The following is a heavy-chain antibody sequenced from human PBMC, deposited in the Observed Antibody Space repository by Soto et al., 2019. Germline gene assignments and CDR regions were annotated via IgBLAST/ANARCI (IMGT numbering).Heavy chain of an antibody. D-gene: IGHD3-22*01. J-gene: IGHJ4*02. CDR3: ATAGNYVSIGRNF. Sequence: ASVKVSVNACGVIFNNYAISWVRQAPGQGLDWMGWISANSGNTNYAQNLQGRVTMTTDTSTSTAYMELRSLRSDDTAVYYCATAGNYVSIGRNFWGQATLVTDSS. CDR2: ISANSGNT. CDR1: GVIFNNYA. V-gene: IGHV1-18*04.